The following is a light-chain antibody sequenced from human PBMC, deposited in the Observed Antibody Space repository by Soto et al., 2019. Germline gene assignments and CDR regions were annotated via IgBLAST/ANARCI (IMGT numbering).Light chain of an antibody. CDR1: QRISSH. J-gene: IGKJ4*01. V-gene: IGKV3-15*01. Sequence: EIVMTQSPATLSVSPGERATLSRRASQRISSHLDWYQQKPGQAPSLLIYGASTRAAGVPARFSGSGSGTEFTLTISSLQSEDFAIYYCQQYNNWPPLTFGGGTKVEFK. CDR2: GAS. CDR3: QQYNNWPPLT.